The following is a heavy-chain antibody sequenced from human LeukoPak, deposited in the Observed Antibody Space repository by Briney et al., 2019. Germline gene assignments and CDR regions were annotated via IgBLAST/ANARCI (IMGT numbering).Heavy chain of an antibody. J-gene: IGHJ3*02. D-gene: IGHD2-2*01. CDR1: GYTFTSCY. Sequence: ASVKVSCKASGYTFTSCYMHWVRQAPGQGLEWMGIINPSGGSTSYAQKFQGRVTMTRDTSTSTVYTELSSLRSEDTAVYYCASSVVVPAAARSAFDIWGRGTMVTVSS. V-gene: IGHV1-46*03. CDR2: INPSGGST. CDR3: ASSVVVPAAARSAFDI.